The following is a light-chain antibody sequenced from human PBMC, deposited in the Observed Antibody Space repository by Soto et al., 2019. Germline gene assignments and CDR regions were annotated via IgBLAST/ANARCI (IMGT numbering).Light chain of an antibody. V-gene: IGKV3-11*01. J-gene: IGKJ1*01. Sequence: EVLMTQSPDTLYVSPGERATLSCRASQSVSSNLAWYQQKPGQAPRLLIYGTSTRATGVPARFSGSGSGTDFSLTISSLEPEDFAIYYCQQRSIWPPWTFGQGTKVDIK. CDR2: GTS. CDR1: QSVSSN. CDR3: QQRSIWPPWT.